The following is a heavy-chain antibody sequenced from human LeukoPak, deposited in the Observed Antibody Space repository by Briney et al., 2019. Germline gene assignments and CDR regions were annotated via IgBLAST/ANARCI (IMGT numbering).Heavy chain of an antibody. CDR2: ISYDGSNK. Sequence: PGGSLRLSCAASGFTFSSYAMHWVRQAPGKGLEWVAVISYDGSNKYYADSVKGRFTISRDNSKNTLYLQMNSLRAEDTALYYCVKFFLPYLAGGTGSRWGQGTLVTVSS. D-gene: IGHD3-10*01. CDR1: GFTFSSYA. CDR3: VKFFLPYLAGGTGSR. V-gene: IGHV3-30*07. J-gene: IGHJ4*02.